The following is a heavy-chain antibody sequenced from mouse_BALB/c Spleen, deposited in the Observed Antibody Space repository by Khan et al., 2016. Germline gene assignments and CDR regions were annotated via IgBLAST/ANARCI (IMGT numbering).Heavy chain of an antibody. CDR1: GYSFSGYY. CDR3: RRDAMDY. V-gene: IGHV1-18*01. D-gene: IGHD3-1*01. J-gene: IGHJ4*01. Sequence: VRLQQSGPDLVKPGASVKISCKASGYSFSGYYLDWVKQSHEKSLEWIGRVNPNNGGSKYNQKFKGQAILTVDRSSTTAYMELRSLTSEDSAVYYCRRDAMDYWGQGTSVTVSS. CDR2: VNPNNGGS.